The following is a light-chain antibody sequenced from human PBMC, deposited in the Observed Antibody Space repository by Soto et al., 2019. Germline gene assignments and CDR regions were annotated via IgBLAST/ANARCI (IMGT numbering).Light chain of an antibody. CDR2: KAS. Sequence: DIQMTQSPSTLSASVGDRVTLTCRASQSISSWLAWYHQKPGKAPKLLIYKASSLESGVPSRFSGSGSGTEFTLTISSLQHDDFATYYWQQYNSYPYTFGQGTKLEIK. CDR1: QSISSW. CDR3: QQYNSYPYT. V-gene: IGKV1-5*03. J-gene: IGKJ2*01.